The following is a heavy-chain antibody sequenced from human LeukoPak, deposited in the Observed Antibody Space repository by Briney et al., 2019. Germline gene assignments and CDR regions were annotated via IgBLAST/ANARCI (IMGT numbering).Heavy chain of an antibody. V-gene: IGHV4-4*07. CDR1: GGSICSYY. Sequence: SETLSLTCTVSGGSICSYYRSWIRQPAGKGLEWIGRIYTSGSTNYNPSLKSRVTMSVDTSKNQFSLKLSSVTAADTAVYYCARGTVRGVVVYWGQGTLITVSS. D-gene: IGHD3-10*01. J-gene: IGHJ4*02. CDR2: IYTSGST. CDR3: ARGTVRGVVVY.